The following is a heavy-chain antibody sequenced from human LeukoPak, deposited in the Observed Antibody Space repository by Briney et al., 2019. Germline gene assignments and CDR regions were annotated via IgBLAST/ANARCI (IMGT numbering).Heavy chain of an antibody. CDR1: GFTIGGYA. V-gene: IGHV3-23*01. CDR3: AKDGGYGSGSYYPDY. J-gene: IGHJ4*02. D-gene: IGHD3-10*01. Sequence: GGSLRLSCAASGFTIGGYAMNWVRQAPGKGLEWVSSISGGAGGAAYADSVKGRFTMSRDNSKNTLYLQMNSLRAEDTAVYYCAKDGGYGSGSYYPDYWGQGTLVTVSS. CDR2: ISGGAGGA.